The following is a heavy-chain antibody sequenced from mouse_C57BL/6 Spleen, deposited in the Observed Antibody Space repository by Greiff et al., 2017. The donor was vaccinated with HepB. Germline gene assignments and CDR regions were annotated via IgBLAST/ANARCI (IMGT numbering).Heavy chain of an antibody. D-gene: IGHD2-4*01. Sequence: VQLQQSVAELVRPGASVKLSCTASGFNIKNTYMHWVKQRPEQGLEWIGRIDPANGNTKYAPKFQGKATITADTSSNTAYLQLSSLTSEDTAIYYCASPLYYDYDDYAMDYWGQGTSVTVSS. CDR3: ASPLYYDYDDYAMDY. V-gene: IGHV14-3*01. CDR1: GFNIKNTY. CDR2: IDPANGNT. J-gene: IGHJ4*01.